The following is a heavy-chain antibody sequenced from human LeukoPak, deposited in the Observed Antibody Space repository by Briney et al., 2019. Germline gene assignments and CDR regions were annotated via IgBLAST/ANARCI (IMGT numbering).Heavy chain of an antibody. J-gene: IGHJ6*03. CDR3: ARVSANGDYYYMDV. D-gene: IGHD1-1*01. CDR2: INHSGST. CDR1: GGSFSGYY. Sequence: SETLSLTCAVYGGSFSGYYWSWIRQPPGKGLEWIGEINHSGSTNYNPSLKSRVTISVDTSKNQFSLKLSSVTAADTAVYYCARVSANGDYYYMDVWGKGTTVTVSS. V-gene: IGHV4-34*01.